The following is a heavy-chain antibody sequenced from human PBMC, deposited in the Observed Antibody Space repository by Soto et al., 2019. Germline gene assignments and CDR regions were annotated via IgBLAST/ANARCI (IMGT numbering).Heavy chain of an antibody. Sequence: QVQLVQSGAEVKKPGASVKVSCKASGYTFTSYDINWVRQATGQGLEWMGWMNPNSGNTGYAQKFQGRVTMTRHTSINTTYMARSSLRSEGTDVDYCACGPSPGITIVRGVGALFDPWGQGTLVTVSS. J-gene: IGHJ5*02. CDR1: GYTFTSYD. V-gene: IGHV1-8*01. CDR2: MNPNSGNT. D-gene: IGHD3-10*01. CDR3: ACGPSPGITIVRGVGALFDP.